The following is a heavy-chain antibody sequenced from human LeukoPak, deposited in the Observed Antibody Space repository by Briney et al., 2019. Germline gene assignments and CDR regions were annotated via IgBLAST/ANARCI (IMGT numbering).Heavy chain of an antibody. CDR2: IYYSGNT. V-gene: IGHV4-39*07. J-gene: IGHJ4*02. CDR1: GGSISSTTYY. Sequence: SETLSLTCTVSGGSISSTTYYWGWIRQSPGKGLEWIGTIYYSGNTYYNPSLKSRVTISVDTSKNQFSLKLSSVTAADTAVYYCARVNLIVGATYDYWGQGTLVTVSS. D-gene: IGHD1-26*01. CDR3: ARVNLIVGATYDY.